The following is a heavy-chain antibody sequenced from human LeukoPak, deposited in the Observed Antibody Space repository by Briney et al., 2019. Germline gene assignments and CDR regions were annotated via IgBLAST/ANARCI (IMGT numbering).Heavy chain of an antibody. J-gene: IGHJ4*02. Sequence: PGGSLRLSCAASGFTFSSYGMHWVRQAPGKGLEWVAVIWYDGSNKYYADSVKGRFTISRDNSKNTLYLQMNSLRAEDTAVYYCRFPVGYVVVVPAAMCGPRLYFDYWGQGTLVTVSS. D-gene: IGHD2-2*01. CDR2: IWYDGSNK. CDR1: GFTFSSYG. V-gene: IGHV3-33*01. CDR3: RFPVGYVVVVPAAMCGPRLYFDY.